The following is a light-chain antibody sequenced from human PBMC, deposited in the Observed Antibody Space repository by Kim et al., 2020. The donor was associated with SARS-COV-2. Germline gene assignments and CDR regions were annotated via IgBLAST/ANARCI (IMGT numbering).Light chain of an antibody. CDR3: CSYAGSSTLYVI. CDR1: SSDVWSYNL. V-gene: IGLV2-23*02. J-gene: IGLJ2*01. CDR2: EVS. Sequence: SITISCTGTSSDVWSYNLVSWYQQHPGKAPKLMIYEVSKRPSGVSNRFSGSKSGNTASLTISGLQAEDEADYYCCSYAGSSTLYVIFGGGTQLTVL.